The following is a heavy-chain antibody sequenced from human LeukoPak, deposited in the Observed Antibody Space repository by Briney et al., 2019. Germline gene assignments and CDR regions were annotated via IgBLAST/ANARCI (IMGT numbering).Heavy chain of an antibody. CDR3: ARGRGGDYVPSRFDY. J-gene: IGHJ4*02. CDR2: INSDGSST. CDR1: GFTFSSYW. Sequence: GGSLRLSCAASGFTFSSYWMHWVRQAPGQGLVWASRINSDGSSTTYADSVKGRFTISRDNAKNTLYLQMNSLRAEDTALYYCARGRGGDYVPSRFDYWGQGTLVTVSS. V-gene: IGHV3-74*01. D-gene: IGHD4-17*01.